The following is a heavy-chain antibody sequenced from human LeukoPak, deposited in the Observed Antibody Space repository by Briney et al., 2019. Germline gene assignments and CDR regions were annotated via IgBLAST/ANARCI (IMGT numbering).Heavy chain of an antibody. V-gene: IGHV4-4*07. J-gene: IGHJ2*01. CDR1: GGSISSYY. CDR2: IYTSGST. CDR3: ARAYYDTSGYPGWYFDL. Sequence: SETLSLTCTVSGGSISSYYWSWIRQPAGKGLQWIGRIYTSGSTNYNPSLKSRVTMSVDTSKNQFTLKLTSVTAADTAVYYCARAYYDTSGYPGWYFDLWGRGTLVTVSS. D-gene: IGHD3-22*01.